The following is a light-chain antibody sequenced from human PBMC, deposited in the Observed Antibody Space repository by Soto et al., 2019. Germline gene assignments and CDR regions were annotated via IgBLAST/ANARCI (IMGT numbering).Light chain of an antibody. CDR3: TSYTRTRNLL. CDR1: SSDVGAYNY. V-gene: IGLV2-14*01. CDR2: EVS. J-gene: IGLJ2*01. Sequence: QSALTQPASVSGSPGQSITISCTGTSSDVGAYNYVSWYQQHPGRAPKLIIFEVSHRPSGVSDRFSASKSGNTASLTISGLQTEDEADYYCTSYTRTRNLLFGGGTKVTVL.